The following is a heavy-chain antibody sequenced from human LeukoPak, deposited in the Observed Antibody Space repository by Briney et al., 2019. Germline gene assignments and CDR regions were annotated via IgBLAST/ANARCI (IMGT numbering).Heavy chain of an antibody. CDR2: IWYDGSNK. D-gene: IGHD2-2*01. J-gene: IGHJ5*02. Sequence: GGSLRLSCAASGFTFSSYGMHWVRQAPGKGLEWVAVIWYDGSNKYYADSVKGRFTISRDNSKNTLYLQMNSLRAEDTAVYYCARDNRWGVVPANXFDPWGQGTLVTVSS. CDR1: GFTFSSYG. V-gene: IGHV3-33*01. CDR3: ARDNRWGVVPANXFDP.